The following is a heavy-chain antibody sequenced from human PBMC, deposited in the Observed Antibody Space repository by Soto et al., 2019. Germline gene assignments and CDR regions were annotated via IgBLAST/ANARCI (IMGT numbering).Heavy chain of an antibody. CDR3: ARHAYYYDSSGYSILGAFDI. CDR1: GGSISSSSYY. Sequence: ETLSLTCTVSGGSISSSSYYWGWIRQPPGKGLEWIGSIYYSGSTYYNPSLKSRVTISVDTSKNQFSLKLSSVTAADTAVYYCARHAYYYDSSGYSILGAFDIWGQGTMVTVSS. D-gene: IGHD3-22*01. J-gene: IGHJ3*02. CDR2: IYYSGST. V-gene: IGHV4-39*01.